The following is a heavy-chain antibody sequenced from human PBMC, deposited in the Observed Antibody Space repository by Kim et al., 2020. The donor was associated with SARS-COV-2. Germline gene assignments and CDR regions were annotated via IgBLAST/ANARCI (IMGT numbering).Heavy chain of an antibody. Sequence: GGSLRLSCAASGFTFDDYGMSWVRQAPGKGLEWVSGINWNGGSTGYADSVKGRFTISRDNAKNSLYLQMNSLRAEDTALYYCARDRQDIVVVVAASNYYYYMDVWGKGTTVTVSS. CDR1: GFTFDDYG. D-gene: IGHD2-15*01. V-gene: IGHV3-20*04. CDR2: INWNGGST. CDR3: ARDRQDIVVVVAASNYYYYMDV. J-gene: IGHJ6*03.